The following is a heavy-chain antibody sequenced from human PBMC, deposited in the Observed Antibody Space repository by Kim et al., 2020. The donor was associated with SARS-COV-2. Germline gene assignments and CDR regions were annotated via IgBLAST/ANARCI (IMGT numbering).Heavy chain of an antibody. CDR2: IIPIFGTA. D-gene: IGHD3-22*01. Sequence: SVKVSCKASGGTFSSYAISWVRQAPGQGLEWMGGIIPIFGTANYAQKFQGRVTITADESTSTAYMELSSLRSEDTAVYYCARGYDSSGYYYVLGRYNWFGPWGQGTLVTVSS. V-gene: IGHV1-69*13. J-gene: IGHJ5*02. CDR3: ARGYDSSGYYYVLGRYNWFGP. CDR1: GGTFSSYA.